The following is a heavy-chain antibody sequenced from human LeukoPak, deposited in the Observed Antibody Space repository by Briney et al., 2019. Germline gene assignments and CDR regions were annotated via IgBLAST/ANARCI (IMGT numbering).Heavy chain of an antibody. CDR1: GVSISSGGYY. Sequence: SETLSLTCTDSGVSISSGGYYWSWIRQHPGKGLEWIGYIYYSGSTYYNPSLKSRVTISVDTSKNQFSLKLSSVTAADTAVYYCARERPYSSYYFDYWGQGTLVTVSS. D-gene: IGHD5-18*01. V-gene: IGHV4-31*03. J-gene: IGHJ4*02. CDR2: IYYSGST. CDR3: ARERPYSSYYFDY.